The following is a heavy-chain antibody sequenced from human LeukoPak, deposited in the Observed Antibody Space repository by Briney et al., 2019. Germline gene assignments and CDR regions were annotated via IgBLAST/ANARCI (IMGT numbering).Heavy chain of an antibody. CDR1: GFTFSSYE. CDR2: INSDGSST. CDR3: ASQRWLQSSFDY. J-gene: IGHJ4*02. D-gene: IGHD5-24*01. Sequence: PGGSLRLSCAASGFTFSSYEMNWVRQAPGKGLVWVSRINSDGSSTSYADSVKGRFTISRDNAKNTLYLQMNSLRAEDTAVYYCASQRWLQSSFDYWGQGTLVTVSS. V-gene: IGHV3-74*01.